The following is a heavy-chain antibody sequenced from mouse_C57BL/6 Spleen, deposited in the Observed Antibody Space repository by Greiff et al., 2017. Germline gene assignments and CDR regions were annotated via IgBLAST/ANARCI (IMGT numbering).Heavy chain of an antibody. V-gene: IGHV5-4*01. D-gene: IGHD1-1*01. J-gene: IGHJ4*01. CDR3: ARDLYAKGAMDY. CDR2: ISDGGSYT. CDR1: GFTFSSYA. Sequence: EVMLVESGGGLVKPGGSLKLSCAASGFTFSSYAMSWVRQTPAKRLEWVATISDGGSYTYYPDNVKGRFTISRDNAKNNLYLQMSDLKSEDTAMYYCARDLYAKGAMDYWGQGTSVTVSS.